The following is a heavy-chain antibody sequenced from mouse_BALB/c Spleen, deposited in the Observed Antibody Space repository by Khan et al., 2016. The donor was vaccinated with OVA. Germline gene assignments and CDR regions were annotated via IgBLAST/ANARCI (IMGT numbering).Heavy chain of an antibody. Sequence: EVKLQESGPGLVKPSQSLTLTCTATGYTITSGYGWSWIRQLPGNKLEWMGYISYSGSTNYNPSLKSRISITRDTSKNQFCRQLNSVTTEDKVTYYCAITARIKYWGQGTTLTVSS. CDR3: AITARIKY. V-gene: IGHV3-1*02. D-gene: IGHD1-2*01. CDR1: GYTITSGYG. J-gene: IGHJ2*01. CDR2: ISYSGST.